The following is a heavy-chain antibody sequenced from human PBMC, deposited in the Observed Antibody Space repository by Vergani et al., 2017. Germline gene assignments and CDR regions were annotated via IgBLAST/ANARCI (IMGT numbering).Heavy chain of an antibody. D-gene: IGHD2-15*01. J-gene: IGHJ6*03. V-gene: IGHV4-31*03. CDR2: IYYSGST. Sequence: QVQLQESGPGLVKPSQTLSLTCTVSGGSISSGGYYWSWIRQHPGKGLEWIGYIYYSGSTYYNPSLKSRVTISVDTSKNQFSLKLSSVTAADTAVYYCARVQDENYYYYYMDVWGKGTTVTVSS. CDR3: ARVQDENYYYYYMDV. CDR1: GGSISSGGYY.